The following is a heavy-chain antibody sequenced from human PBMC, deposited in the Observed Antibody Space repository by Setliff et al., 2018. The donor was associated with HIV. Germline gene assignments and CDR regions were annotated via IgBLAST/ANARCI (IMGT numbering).Heavy chain of an antibody. CDR1: GFTFGSYA. Sequence: GGSLRLSCVGSGFTFGSYAMHWVRQAPGKGLEWVGLMSYDGSTKYYADSVKGRFTISRDDSKNTLYLQMNSLRVEDTAMYYCAKGTTPQFLLYDQWGQGTLVTVSS. J-gene: IGHJ4*02. CDR2: MSYDGSTK. D-gene: IGHD2-2*02. CDR3: AKGTTPQFLLYDQ. V-gene: IGHV3-30*04.